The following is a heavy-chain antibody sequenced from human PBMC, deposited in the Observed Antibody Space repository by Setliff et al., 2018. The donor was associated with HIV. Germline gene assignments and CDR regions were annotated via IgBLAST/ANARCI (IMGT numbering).Heavy chain of an antibody. CDR1: GYTLTELS. J-gene: IGHJ4*02. D-gene: IGHD3-3*01. CDR3: ASSKRGRYYNFWSGLTFDY. V-gene: IGHV1-24*01. CDR2: FDPEDGET. Sequence: ASVKVSCKVSGYTLTELSMHWVRQAPGKGLEWMGSFDPEDGETTYAQKLQGRVTMTTDTSTSTAYMELRSLRSDDTAVYYCASSKRGRYYNFWSGLTFDYWGQGTLVTVSS.